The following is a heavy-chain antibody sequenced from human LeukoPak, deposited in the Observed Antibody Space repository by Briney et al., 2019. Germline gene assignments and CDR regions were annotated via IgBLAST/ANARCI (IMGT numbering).Heavy chain of an antibody. J-gene: IGHJ3*02. Sequence: PGGSLRLSCGASEFSLRSYSMDWVRPAPGKGLEWVSHINSGSSTIYYADSVKGRFTISRDNAGNSLYLHMNSLRAEDTAVYYCARVLLERPGIDSFDMWGQGTMVTVSS. D-gene: IGHD1-1*01. CDR2: INSGSSTI. CDR1: EFSLRSYS. CDR3: ARVLLERPGIDSFDM. V-gene: IGHV3-48*01.